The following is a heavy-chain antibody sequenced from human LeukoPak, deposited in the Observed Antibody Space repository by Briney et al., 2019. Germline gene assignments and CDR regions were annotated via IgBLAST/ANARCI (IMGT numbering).Heavy chain of an antibody. CDR2: ISSSSSYI. CDR1: GFTFSSYS. CDR3: ARDCGGAPQGDYGMDV. J-gene: IGHJ6*02. V-gene: IGHV3-21*01. Sequence: PGGSLRLSCAASGFTFSSYSTNWVRQAPGKGLEWVSSISSSSSYIYYADSVKGRFTISRDNAKNSLYLQMNSLRAEDTAVYYCARDCGGAPQGDYGMDVWGQGTTVTVSS. D-gene: IGHD2-21*01.